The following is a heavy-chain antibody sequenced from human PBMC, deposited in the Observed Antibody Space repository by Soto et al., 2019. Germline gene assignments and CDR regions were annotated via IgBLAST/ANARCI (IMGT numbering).Heavy chain of an antibody. CDR1: GFTFSLYA. CDR3: AKGSAYYHETSGYRYYFDY. V-gene: IGHV3-23*01. J-gene: IGHJ4*02. CDR2: VSSSGGTT. D-gene: IGHD3-22*01. Sequence: GGSLRLSCAACGFTFSLYALNWVRQAPGKXLEWVSGVSSSGGTTDYADSVKGRFTISRDNSKNTLYLQMNSLRAEDTAVYYCAKGSAYYHETSGYRYYFDYWGQGTLVTVSS.